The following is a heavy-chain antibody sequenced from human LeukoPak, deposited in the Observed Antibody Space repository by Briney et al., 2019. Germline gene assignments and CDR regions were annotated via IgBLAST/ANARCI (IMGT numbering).Heavy chain of an antibody. CDR2: IYYSGST. Sequence: KSSETLSLTCTVSGGSISSGDYYWSWIRQPPGKGLEWIGYIYYSGSTYYNPSLKSRVTISVDTSKNQFSLKLSSVTAADTAVYYCARFKVDTAMVSSGGDYFDYWGQGTLVTVSS. D-gene: IGHD5-18*01. V-gene: IGHV4-30-4*01. CDR3: ARFKVDTAMVSSGGDYFDY. J-gene: IGHJ4*02. CDR1: GGSISSGDYY.